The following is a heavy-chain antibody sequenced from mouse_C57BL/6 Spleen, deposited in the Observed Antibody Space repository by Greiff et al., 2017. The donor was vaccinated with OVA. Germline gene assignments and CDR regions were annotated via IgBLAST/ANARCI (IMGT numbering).Heavy chain of an antibody. CDR1: GFTFSDYG. J-gene: IGHJ2*01. CDR3: ARGDDYDVGYYFDY. Sequence: EVKLMESGGGLVKPGGSLKLSCAASGFTFSDYGMHWVRQAPEKGLEWVAYISSGSSTIYYADTVKGRFTISRDNAKNTLFLQMTSLRSEDTAMYYCARGDDYDVGYYFDYWGQGTTLTVSS. V-gene: IGHV5-17*01. CDR2: ISSGSSTI. D-gene: IGHD2-4*01.